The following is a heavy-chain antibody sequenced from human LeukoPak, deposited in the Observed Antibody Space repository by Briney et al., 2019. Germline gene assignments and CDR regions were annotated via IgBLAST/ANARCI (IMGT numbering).Heavy chain of an antibody. CDR1: GGSISSSSYY. V-gene: IGHV4-39*07. Sequence: SETLSLTCTVSGGSISSSSYYWGWIRQPPGKGLEWIGSIYYSGSTYYNSSLKSRVTISVDTSKNQFSLKLSSVTAADTAVYLFASTYYYDSSGYYGHFGYLGQGALVTVSS. J-gene: IGHJ4*02. CDR3: ASTYYYDSSGYYGHFGY. D-gene: IGHD3-22*01. CDR2: IYYSGST.